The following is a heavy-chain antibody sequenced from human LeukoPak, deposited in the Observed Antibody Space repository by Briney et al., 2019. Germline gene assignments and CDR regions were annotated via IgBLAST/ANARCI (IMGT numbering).Heavy chain of an antibody. Sequence: SCKASGYTFTGYYMHWVRQAPGKGLEWVAVVWHDGSNKYYADSVKGRFTISRDNSKNTLSLQMSSLRAEDTAVYYCARDDFSQGYSFYGMDVWGQGTTVTVSS. CDR3: ARDDFSQGYSFYGMDV. CDR1: GYTFTGYY. D-gene: IGHD2/OR15-2a*01. J-gene: IGHJ6*02. V-gene: IGHV3-33*01. CDR2: VWHDGSNK.